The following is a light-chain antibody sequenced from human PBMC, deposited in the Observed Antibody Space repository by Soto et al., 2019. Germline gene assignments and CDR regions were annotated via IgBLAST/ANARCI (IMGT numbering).Light chain of an antibody. CDR2: AAS. V-gene: IGKV1-39*01. J-gene: IGKJ4*01. CDR1: QTIRTY. Sequence: DMQMTQSPSSLSASVGDRVTITCRASQTIRTYLNWYQQKPGKAPKLLIYAASNLQSGVPSRFRGSGSGTDFTLTITSLQPEDFATYCCQQSYIDLTFGGGTKVEIK. CDR3: QQSYIDLT.